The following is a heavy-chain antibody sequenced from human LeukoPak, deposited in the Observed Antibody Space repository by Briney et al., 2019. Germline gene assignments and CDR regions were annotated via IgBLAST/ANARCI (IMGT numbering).Heavy chain of an antibody. CDR1: GFTFSSYE. V-gene: IGHV3-48*03. CDR3: ARGPSGYHNT. CDR2: ISSSGSTI. Sequence: GGPLRLSGAASGFTFSSYEMTWVRQAPGKGLEGVSNISSSGSTIYYADSVKGRFTISRDNAKNSLYLQMNSLRAEDTAVYYCARGPSGYHNTGGQGTLVTVSS. J-gene: IGHJ4*02. D-gene: IGHD5-12*01.